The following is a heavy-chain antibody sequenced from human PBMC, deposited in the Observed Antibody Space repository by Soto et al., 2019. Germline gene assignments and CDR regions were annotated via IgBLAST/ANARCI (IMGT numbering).Heavy chain of an antibody. CDR1: GFTFSTYW. V-gene: IGHV3-7*01. CDR3: VCGGNFFIY. J-gene: IGHJ4*02. D-gene: IGHD3-16*01. CDR2: MDQDGSET. Sequence: EVQLVESGGGLVQPGGSVRLSCAASGFTFSTYWMTWVRQPPGKGLEWVANMDQDGSETYYVDSVRGRFTVSRDNAKNSLYLQMNSLRVEYTAVYYCVCGGNFFIYWGQGTLVTVSP.